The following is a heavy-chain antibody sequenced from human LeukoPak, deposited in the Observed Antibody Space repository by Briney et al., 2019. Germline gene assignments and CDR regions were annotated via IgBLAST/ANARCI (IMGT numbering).Heavy chain of an antibody. CDR2: IYSSGTT. Sequence: SETLSLTCTVSGGSISSYYWSWIRQPAGKGLEWIGRIYSSGTTNYSPSLKSRVTMSVDTSKNQLSLKLSSVTAADTAVYYCARQILGANDYWGQGTLVTVSS. V-gene: IGHV4-4*07. CDR3: ARQILGANDY. J-gene: IGHJ4*02. D-gene: IGHD1-26*01. CDR1: GGSISSYY.